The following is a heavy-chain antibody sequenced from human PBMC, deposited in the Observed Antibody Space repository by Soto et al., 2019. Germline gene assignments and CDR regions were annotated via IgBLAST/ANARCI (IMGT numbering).Heavy chain of an antibody. CDR2: MQPSTGRT. J-gene: IGHJ4*02. CDR1: GYSFTSLD. CDR3: ARGVSAGVDY. V-gene: IGHV1-8*01. D-gene: IGHD1-26*01. Sequence: GSSVKVSCKASGYSFTSLDINWVRQTAGQGLEWMGWMQPSTGRTGYAQKFQGRVTMTRDTSINTAYMELTTLTSDDTAFYYCARGVSAGVDYWGQGTLVTVSS.